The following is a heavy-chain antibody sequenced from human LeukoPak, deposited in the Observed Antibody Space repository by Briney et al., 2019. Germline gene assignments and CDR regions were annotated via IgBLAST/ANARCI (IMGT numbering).Heavy chain of an antibody. J-gene: IGHJ4*02. Sequence: SETLSLTCTVSGGSISSGDYYWSWIRQPPEKGLEWIGYIYYSGSTYYNPSLKSRVTISVDTSKNQFSLKLSSVTAADTAVYYCASDDYGDYSFDYWGQGTLVTVSS. CDR3: ASDDYGDYSFDY. CDR1: GGSISSGDYY. D-gene: IGHD4-17*01. CDR2: IYYSGST. V-gene: IGHV4-30-4*01.